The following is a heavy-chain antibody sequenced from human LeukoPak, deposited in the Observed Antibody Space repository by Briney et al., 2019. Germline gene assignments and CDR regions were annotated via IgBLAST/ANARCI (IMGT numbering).Heavy chain of an antibody. V-gene: IGHV4-59*01. CDR1: GASINNNF. CDR3: ARGFYSPHY. Sequence: SETLSLTCTVSGASINNNFWTWIRQPPGKGLEWIGYIYYSGRTYYNPSLKSRITISVDTSKNQFSLKLSSVTAADTAVYYCARGFYSPHYWGQGTLVSVSS. D-gene: IGHD4-11*01. J-gene: IGHJ4*02. CDR2: IYYSGRT.